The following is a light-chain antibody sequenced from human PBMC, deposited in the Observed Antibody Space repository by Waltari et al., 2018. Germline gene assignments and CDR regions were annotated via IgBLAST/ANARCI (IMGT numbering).Light chain of an antibody. CDR2: GVH. CDR1: GSNIGAGYD. J-gene: IGLJ2*01. Sequence: QSVLTQPPSVSGAPGQRVSISCTGSGSNIGAGYDVHWYQQLPGKAPKLLIYGVHTRPLGVPDRFPGSLSGTSAYLAIAGLQADDEADYYCQSYDPSLSVVFGGGTRLTVL. V-gene: IGLV1-40*01. CDR3: QSYDPSLSVV.